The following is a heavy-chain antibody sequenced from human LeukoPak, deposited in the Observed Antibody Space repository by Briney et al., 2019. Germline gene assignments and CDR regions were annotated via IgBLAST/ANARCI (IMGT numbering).Heavy chain of an antibody. J-gene: IGHJ4*02. CDR2: LYFRGNT. CDR3: ARQSSPFYFVDY. Sequence: SETLSLTCSVSGGSISINSYYWDWIRQSPGKGLEWLGSLYFRGNTYYNPSLKSRVSMSVDTSKNQFSLRLKSVTAADTAVYSCARQSSPFYFVDYWGQGIPVTVSS. V-gene: IGHV4-39*07. CDR1: GGSISINSYY. D-gene: IGHD2/OR15-2a*01.